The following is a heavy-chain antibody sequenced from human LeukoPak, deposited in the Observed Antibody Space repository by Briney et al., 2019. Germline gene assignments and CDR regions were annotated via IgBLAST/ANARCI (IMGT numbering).Heavy chain of an antibody. Sequence: GESLKISCKGSGYSFTSYWIGWVRQMPGKGLEWMAIIYPGDSDTRYSPSFQGQVTISADKSISTAYLQWSSLKASDTAMYYCARVTMVRGVIRGGAYYMDVWGKGTTVTISS. CDR2: IYPGDSDT. V-gene: IGHV5-51*01. J-gene: IGHJ6*03. CDR1: GYSFTSYW. D-gene: IGHD3-10*01. CDR3: ARVTMVRGVIRGGAYYMDV.